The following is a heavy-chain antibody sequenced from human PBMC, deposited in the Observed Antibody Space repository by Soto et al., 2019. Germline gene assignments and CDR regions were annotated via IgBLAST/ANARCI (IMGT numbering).Heavy chain of an antibody. CDR2: ISSSSSTI. CDR1: GFTFSSYS. V-gene: IGHV3-48*01. CDR3: ARDPVEMATMYFDY. J-gene: IGHJ4*02. D-gene: IGHD5-12*01. Sequence: GGSLRLSCAASGFTFSSYSMNWVRQAPGKGLEWVSYISSSSSTIYYADSVKGRFTISRDNAKNSLYLQMNSLRAEDTAVYYCARDPVEMATMYFDYWGQGTLVT.